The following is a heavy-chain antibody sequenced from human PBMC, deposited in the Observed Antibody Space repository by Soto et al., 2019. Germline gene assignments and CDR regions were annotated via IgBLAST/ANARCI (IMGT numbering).Heavy chain of an antibody. Sequence: SETLSLTCAVYGGSFSGYFWSWIRQPPGKGLEWIGEINHSESTNYNPSLKSRVTISVDTSKNQFSLKLSSVTAADTAVYYCARGGYDFWSGYYMGDWFDPWGQGTLVTVSS. CDR3: ARGGYDFWSGYYMGDWFDP. CDR2: INHSEST. CDR1: GGSFSGYF. D-gene: IGHD3-3*01. J-gene: IGHJ5*02. V-gene: IGHV4-34*01.